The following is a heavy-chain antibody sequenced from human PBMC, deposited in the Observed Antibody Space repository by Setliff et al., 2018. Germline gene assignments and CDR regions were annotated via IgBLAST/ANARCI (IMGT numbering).Heavy chain of an antibody. CDR3: FGAGTCSY. Sequence: GSLRLSCTASGLSYINDWVSWVRQAPGKGLEWLASINPHGSEKYYADSVKGRFTITRDNAKNSLSLQMNNLRTEDTAVYYCFGAGTCSYWGQGTLVTVSS. CDR1: GLSYINDW. J-gene: IGHJ4*02. D-gene: IGHD3-10*01. CDR2: INPHGSEK. V-gene: IGHV3-7*01.